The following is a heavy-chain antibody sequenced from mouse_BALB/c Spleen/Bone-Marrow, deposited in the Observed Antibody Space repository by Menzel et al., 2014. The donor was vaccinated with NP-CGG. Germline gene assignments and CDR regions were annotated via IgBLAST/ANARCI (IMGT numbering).Heavy chain of an antibody. CDR1: GYTFTSYW. J-gene: IGHJ3*01. Sequence: ESGAELVKPGASVKLSCKASGYTFTSYWMHWVKQRPGQGLEWIGEINPSNGRTNYNEKFKSKATLTVDKSSSTAYMQLSSLTSEDSAVYYCARSYYRYDVIVYWGQGTLVTVSA. CDR2: INPSNGRT. CDR3: ARSYYRYDVIVY. V-gene: IGHV1S81*02. D-gene: IGHD2-14*01.